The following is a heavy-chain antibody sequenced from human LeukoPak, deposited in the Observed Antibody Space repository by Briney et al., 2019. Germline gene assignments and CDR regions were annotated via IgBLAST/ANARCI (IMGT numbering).Heavy chain of an antibody. CDR3: VTVDWTYVPEYFHY. CDR2: IYYSGST. Sequence: SETLSLTCTVSGGSISNKYGSWIRHPPGRGLEWIGYIYYSGSTNYNPSLKSRVTISVDTSKNQFSLKLSAVTAADTAVYYCVTVDWTYVPEYFHYWGQGTLVTVSS. V-gene: IGHV4-59*12. J-gene: IGHJ1*01. D-gene: IGHD1-7*01. CDR1: GGSISNKY.